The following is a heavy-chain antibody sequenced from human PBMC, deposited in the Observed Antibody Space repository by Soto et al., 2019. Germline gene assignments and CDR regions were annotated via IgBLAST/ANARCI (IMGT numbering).Heavy chain of an antibody. CDR1: GSTFNNFA. Sequence: QVVLLQSGAEVQEPESSVRVSCQVSGSTFNNFAFSWVRQAPGHGPEWMGGIVVDSNTAEYSQRFQDRVTITADTSTDTLYMELGSLTFEDTAVYYCARAIKRWEVNYYFDFWGQGTLVTVSS. V-gene: IGHV1-69*06. CDR3: ARAIKRWEVNYYFDF. D-gene: IGHD1-26*01. J-gene: IGHJ4*02. CDR2: IVVDSNTA.